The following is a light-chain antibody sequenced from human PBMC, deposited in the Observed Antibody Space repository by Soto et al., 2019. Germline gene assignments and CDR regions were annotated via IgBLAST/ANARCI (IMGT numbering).Light chain of an antibody. CDR2: KAS. Sequence: DIQMTQSPSTLSGSVGDSVTITCQASQTISSWLASYEQKQGKAPKLLIYKASTLKSGVPSRFSGSGSGTELTITISSLQPHDVETYYCQHYNSYSEAFGQGTKVDNK. V-gene: IGKV1-5*03. J-gene: IGKJ1*01. CDR3: QHYNSYSEA. CDR1: QTISSW.